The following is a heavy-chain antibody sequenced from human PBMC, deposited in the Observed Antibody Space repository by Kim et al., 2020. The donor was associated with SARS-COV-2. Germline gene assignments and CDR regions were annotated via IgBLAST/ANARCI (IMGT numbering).Heavy chain of an antibody. CDR3: ARDGGITLWRRALSYQPSYYYGMDV. CDR2: IWYDGSNK. CDR1: GFTFSSYG. V-gene: IGHV3-33*01. Sequence: GGSLRLSCAASGFTFSSYGMHWVRQAPGKGLEWVAVIWYDGSNKYYADSVKGRFTISRDNSKNTLYLQMNSLRAEDTAVYYCARDGGITLWRRALSYQPSYYYGMDVWGQGTTVTVSS. J-gene: IGHJ6*02. D-gene: IGHD2-2*01.